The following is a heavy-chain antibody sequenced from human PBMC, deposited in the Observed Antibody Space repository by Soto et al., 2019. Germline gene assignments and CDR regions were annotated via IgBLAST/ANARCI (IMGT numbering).Heavy chain of an antibody. J-gene: IGHJ5*02. CDR1: GGSVSSGSYY. Sequence: PSETLSLTCTVSGGSVSSGSYYWSWIRQPPGKGLEWIGYIYYSGSTNYNPSLKSRVTISVDTSKNQFSLKLSSVTAADTAVYYCARRRRQITMIVTPSGFDPWGQGTLVTVSS. D-gene: IGHD3-22*01. V-gene: IGHV4-61*01. CDR3: ARRRRQITMIVTPSGFDP. CDR2: IYYSGST.